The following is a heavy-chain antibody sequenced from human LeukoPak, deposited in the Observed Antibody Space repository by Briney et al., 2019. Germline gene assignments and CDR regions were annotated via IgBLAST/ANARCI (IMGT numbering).Heavy chain of an antibody. D-gene: IGHD3-10*02. CDR1: GFTFSNG. V-gene: IGHV3-30*02. Sequence: GGSLRLSCAASGFTFSNGMHWVRQAPGKGLEWVAFIRYDGSKKYYADSVKGRFTISRDNSKNTLYLQMNSLRAEDTAVYYCAELGITMIGGVWGKGTTVTISS. J-gene: IGHJ6*04. CDR2: IRYDGSKK. CDR3: AELGITMIGGV.